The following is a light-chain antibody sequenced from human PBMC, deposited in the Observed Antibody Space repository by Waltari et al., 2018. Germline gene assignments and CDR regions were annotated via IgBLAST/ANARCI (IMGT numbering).Light chain of an antibody. CDR1: QSVSVW. J-gene: IGKJ1*01. V-gene: IGKV1-5*03. CDR3: QQYNSYST. Sequence: DVQMTQSPSTLSASVGDRVTITRRASQSVSVWLAWYQQKPGKAPNLLIYAASSLESGVPSRFSGSGSGTEFTLTISGLQPDDFATYYCQQYNSYSTFGQGTKVEIK. CDR2: AAS.